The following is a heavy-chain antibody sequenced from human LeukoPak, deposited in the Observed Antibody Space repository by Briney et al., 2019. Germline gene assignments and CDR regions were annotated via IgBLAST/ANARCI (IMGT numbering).Heavy chain of an antibody. Sequence: GRSLRLSCAASGFTFSSYAMHWVRQAPGKGLEWVAVISYDGSNKYYTDSVKGRFTISRDNSKSTLYLQMNSLRAEDTAVYYCARDSHVDIVATIPDYWGQGTLVTVSS. V-gene: IGHV3-30*07. J-gene: IGHJ4*02. CDR2: ISYDGSNK. D-gene: IGHD5-12*01. CDR3: ARDSHVDIVATIPDY. CDR1: GFTFSSYA.